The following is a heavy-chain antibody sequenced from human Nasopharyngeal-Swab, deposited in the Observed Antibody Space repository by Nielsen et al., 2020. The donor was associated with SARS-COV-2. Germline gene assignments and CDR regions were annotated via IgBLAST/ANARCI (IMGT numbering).Heavy chain of an antibody. CDR2: IKQDGSEK. CDR3: AREPIAAAGTGWFDP. V-gene: IGHV3-7*01. CDR1: GFTFSSYW. J-gene: IGHJ5*02. Sequence: GESLKISCAASGFTFSSYWMSWVRQAPGKGLEWVANIKQDGSEKYYVDSVKGRFTISRDNAKNPLYLQMNSLRAEDTAVYYCAREPIAAAGTGWFDPWGQGTLVTVSS. D-gene: IGHD6-13*01.